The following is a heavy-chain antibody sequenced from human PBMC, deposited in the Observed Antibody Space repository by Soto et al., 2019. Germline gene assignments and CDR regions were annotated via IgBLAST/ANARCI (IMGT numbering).Heavy chain of an antibody. CDR3: ARDPAPHYYGSGSDWFEP. V-gene: IGHV1-18*04. Sequence: ASMKVSCKASGYTFTSYGISWVRQAPGRGLEWMGWISAYNGNTNYAQKLQGRVTMTPDTSTSTTYMELRSLRSDDTAVYYCARDPAPHYYGSGSDWFEPWGQ. J-gene: IGHJ5*02. CDR1: GYTFTSYG. CDR2: ISAYNGNT. D-gene: IGHD3-10*01.